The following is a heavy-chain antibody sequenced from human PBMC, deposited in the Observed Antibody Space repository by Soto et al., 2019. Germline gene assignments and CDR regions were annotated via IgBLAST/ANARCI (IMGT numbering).Heavy chain of an antibody. CDR3: ASSYGSGYRAFDY. CDR1: GDTFTFYS. CDR2: INPILSMS. V-gene: IGHV1-69*02. J-gene: IGHJ4*02. D-gene: IGHD3-10*01. Sequence: EVKRPGSSVKVSCKASGDTFTFYSINWVRQAPGLGLEWMGRINPILSMSNYAQRFQGRVTMTADKSTSTAYMELSSLRSEDTAIYYCASSYGSGYRAFDYWGQGALVTVSS.